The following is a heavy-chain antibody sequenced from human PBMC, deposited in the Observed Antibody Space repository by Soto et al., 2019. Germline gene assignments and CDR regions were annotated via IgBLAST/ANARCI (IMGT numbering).Heavy chain of an antibody. Sequence: QVQLQESGPGLVKHSQTLSLTCTVSGGSISSSGYYWTWIRQLPGKGLEWIGYIYYSGTTYYNPSLKSRLTISVDTSKNQFSLKLSSVTAADTAVYYCAREPSIWGQGTLVTVSS. J-gene: IGHJ4*02. CDR3: AREPSI. V-gene: IGHV4-31*03. CDR1: GGSISSSGYY. CDR2: IYYSGTT.